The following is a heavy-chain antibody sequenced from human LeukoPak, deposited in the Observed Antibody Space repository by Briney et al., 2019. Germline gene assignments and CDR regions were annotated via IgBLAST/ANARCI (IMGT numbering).Heavy chain of an antibody. CDR1: GYTFTGYY. CDR3: ARDRTALVVRPATYNYFDP. J-gene: IGHJ5*02. CDR2: IHPNSGGT. D-gene: IGHD2-2*01. V-gene: IGHV1-2*02. Sequence: ASVKVSCKASGYTFTGYYMHWVRQAPGQGLEWMGWIHPNSGGTTYAQKFQGRVTMTRDTSINIAYMEVTRLTSDDTAVYFCARDRTALVVRPATYNYFDPWGQGTLVTVSS.